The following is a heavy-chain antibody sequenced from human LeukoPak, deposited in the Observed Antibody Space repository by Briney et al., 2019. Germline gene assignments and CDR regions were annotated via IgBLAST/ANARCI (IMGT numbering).Heavy chain of an antibody. CDR1: GFTVSSNY. D-gene: IGHD2-21*02. V-gene: IGHV3-53*04. CDR3: ASARVIGIVVVTDAFDI. CDR2: IYSGGST. Sequence: GGSLRLSCAASGFTVSSNYMSWVGQAPGKGLEGVSVIYSGGSTDYADSVKGRFTISRHNSKNTLYLQMNSLRAEDTAVYYCASARVIGIVVVTDAFDIWGQGTMVTVSS. J-gene: IGHJ3*02.